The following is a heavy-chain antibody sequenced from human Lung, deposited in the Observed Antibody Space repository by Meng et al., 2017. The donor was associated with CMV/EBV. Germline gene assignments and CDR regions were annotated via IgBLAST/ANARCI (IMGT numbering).Heavy chain of an antibody. Sequence: SETLSLXCTVSGGSISSYYWSWIRQPPGKGLEWIGYIYYSGSTNYNPSLKSRVTISVDTSKNQFSLKLSSVTAADTAVYYCAREREDTVATGYFDYWGQGTLVTVSS. CDR1: GGSISSYY. D-gene: IGHD5-12*01. J-gene: IGHJ4*02. CDR2: IYYSGST. V-gene: IGHV4-59*01. CDR3: AREREDTVATGYFDY.